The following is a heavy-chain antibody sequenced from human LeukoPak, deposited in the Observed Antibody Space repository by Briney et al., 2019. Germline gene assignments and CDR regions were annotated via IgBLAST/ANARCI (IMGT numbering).Heavy chain of an antibody. CDR2: IYSGST. Sequence: SETLSLTCTVSGGSISSGDYYWSWIRQPPGKGLEWIGYIYSGSTYYNPSPNSRVTISVDTSKNQFSLKLSSVTAADTAVYYCASRIVGATKANAFDIWGQGTMVTVSS. CDR3: ASRIVGATKANAFDI. CDR1: GGSISSGDYY. V-gene: IGHV4-30-4*08. J-gene: IGHJ3*02. D-gene: IGHD1-26*01.